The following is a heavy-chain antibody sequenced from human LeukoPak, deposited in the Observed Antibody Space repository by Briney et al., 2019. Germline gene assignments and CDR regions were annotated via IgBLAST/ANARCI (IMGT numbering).Heavy chain of an antibody. CDR2: IYFSGST. V-gene: IGHV4-59*01. J-gene: IGHJ4*02. CDR1: GFTFSDYY. CDR3: ARIGYSFRDDF. Sequence: GSLRLSCAASGFTFSDYYMSWIRQPPGKGLEWIGYIYFSGSTNYNPSLKSGVTISVDTSKNQFSLNVNSVTAADTAVYYCARIGYSFRDDFWGQGTLVTVSS. D-gene: IGHD5-18*01.